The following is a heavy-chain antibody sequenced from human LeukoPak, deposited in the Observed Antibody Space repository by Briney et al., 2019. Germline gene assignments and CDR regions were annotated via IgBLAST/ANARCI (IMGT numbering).Heavy chain of an antibody. CDR1: GGSFSGYY. V-gene: IGHV4-34*01. Sequence: KPSETLSLTCAVYGGSFSGYYWSWIRQPPGKGLEWIGEINHSGSTNYNPSLKSRVTISVDTSKNQFSLKLSSVTAADTAVYYCARGGEVKGTQLIFDIWGQGTMVTVSS. CDR2: INHSGST. J-gene: IGHJ3*02. CDR3: ARGGEVKGTQLIFDI. D-gene: IGHD1-7*01.